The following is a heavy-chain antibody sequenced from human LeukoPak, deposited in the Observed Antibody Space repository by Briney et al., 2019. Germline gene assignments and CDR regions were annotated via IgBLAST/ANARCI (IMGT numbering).Heavy chain of an antibody. J-gene: IGHJ4*02. D-gene: IGHD3-22*01. CDR2: ISAYNGNT. V-gene: IGHV1-18*01. CDR3: ARVRRMTTYYYDGSGYSYFDY. CDR1: GYTFTSYG. Sequence: GASVKVSCKASGYTFTSYGISWVRQAPGQGLEWMGWISAYNGNTNYAQKLQGRVTMTTDTSTSTAYMELRSLRSDDTAVYYCARVRRMTTYYYDGSGYSYFDYWGQGTLVTVSS.